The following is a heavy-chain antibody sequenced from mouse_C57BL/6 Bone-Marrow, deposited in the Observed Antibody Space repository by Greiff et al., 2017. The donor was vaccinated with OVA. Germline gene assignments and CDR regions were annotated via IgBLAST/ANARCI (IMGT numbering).Heavy chain of an antibody. J-gene: IGHJ1*03. V-gene: IGHV1-82*01. CDR2: IYPGDGDT. Sequence: QVQLQQSGPELVKPGASVKISCKASGYAFSSSWMNWVKQRPGKGLEWIGRIYPGDGDTNYNGKFKGKATFTADTSSNTAYMQLSSLTTEDSAIYYCARGGGGNFDVWGTGTTVTVSS. CDR3: ARGGGGNFDV. CDR1: GYAFSSSW.